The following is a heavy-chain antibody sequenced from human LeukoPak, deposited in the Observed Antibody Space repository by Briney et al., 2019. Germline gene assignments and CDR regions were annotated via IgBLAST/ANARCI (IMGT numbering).Heavy chain of an antibody. D-gene: IGHD1-26*01. V-gene: IGHV4-39*01. J-gene: IGHJ4*02. Sequence: ETLSLTCTVSGGSISSSSYYWGWIRQPPGKGLEWIGSIYYSGSTYYNPSLKSRVTISVDTSKNQSSLKLSSVTAADTAVYYCARHESHWEPCDYWGQGTLVTVSS. CDR2: IYYSGST. CDR3: ARHESHWEPCDY. CDR1: GGSISSSSYY.